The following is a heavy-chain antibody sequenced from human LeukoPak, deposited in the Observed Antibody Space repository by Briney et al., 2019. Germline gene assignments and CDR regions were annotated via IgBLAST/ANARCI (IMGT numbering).Heavy chain of an antibody. D-gene: IGHD3-22*01. J-gene: IGHJ4*02. Sequence: GGSLRLSCAASGFTFSSYSMNWVRQAPGKGLEWVSSISSSSSYIYYADSVKGRFTIPRDNAKNSLYLQMNSLRAEDTAVYYCARESGYYDSSGPFDYWGQGTLVTVSS. V-gene: IGHV3-21*01. CDR2: ISSSSSYI. CDR3: ARESGYYDSSGPFDY. CDR1: GFTFSSYS.